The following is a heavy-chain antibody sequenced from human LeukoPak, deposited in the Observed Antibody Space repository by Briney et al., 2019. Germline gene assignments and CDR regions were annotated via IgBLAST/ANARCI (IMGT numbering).Heavy chain of an antibody. V-gene: IGHV1-69*05. D-gene: IGHD2-2*01. J-gene: IGHJ4*02. CDR3: ARDSCSMTSCPFFGY. Sequence: SVKVSCKASGGTFSSYAISWVRQAPGQGLEWMGGIIPIFGTANYAQKFQGRVTITTDESTSTAYMELSSLRSEDTAVYYCARDSCSMTSCPFFGYWGQGTLVTVSS. CDR1: GGTFSSYA. CDR2: IIPIFGTA.